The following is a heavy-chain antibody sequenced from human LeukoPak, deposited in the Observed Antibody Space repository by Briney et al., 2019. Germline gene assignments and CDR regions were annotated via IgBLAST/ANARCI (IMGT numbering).Heavy chain of an antibody. Sequence: SETLSLTCTVSGGSISSSSYYWGWIRQPPGKGLEWIGSIYYSGSTYYNPSLKSRVTISVDTSKNQFSLKLSSVTAADTAVYYCARGGDFRHDAFDIWGQGTMVTVSS. CDR2: IYYSGST. V-gene: IGHV4-39*07. D-gene: IGHD3-16*01. J-gene: IGHJ3*02. CDR1: GGSISSSSYY. CDR3: ARGGDFRHDAFDI.